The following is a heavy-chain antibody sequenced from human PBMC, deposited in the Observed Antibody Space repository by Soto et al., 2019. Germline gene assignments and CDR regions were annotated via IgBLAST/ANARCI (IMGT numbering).Heavy chain of an antibody. D-gene: IGHD3-10*01. J-gene: IGHJ4*02. Sequence: GASVKVSCKASGYTFTYRYLHWVRQAPGQALEWMGWITPFNGNTNYAQKFQDRVTITRDRSMSTAYMELSSLRSEDTAMYYCAIGDAQLSDFDYWGQGNLVTVSS. CDR3: AIGDAQLSDFDY. CDR1: GYTFTYRY. V-gene: IGHV1-45*02. CDR2: ITPFNGNT.